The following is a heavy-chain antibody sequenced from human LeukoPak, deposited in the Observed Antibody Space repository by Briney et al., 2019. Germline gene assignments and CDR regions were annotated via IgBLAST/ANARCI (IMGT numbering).Heavy chain of an antibody. CDR2: IKSDGSAT. V-gene: IGHV3-74*01. D-gene: IGHD6-19*01. Sequence: GGSLRLSCAASGFTFSSNWMHWVRQVPGKGLVWVSRIKSDGSATTYTDSVKGRFTISRDNAKNTLYLQMNSLRAEDTALYYCAKGYNSGWFESWGQGALVTVSS. J-gene: IGHJ5*01. CDR3: AKGYNSGWFES. CDR1: GFTFSSNW.